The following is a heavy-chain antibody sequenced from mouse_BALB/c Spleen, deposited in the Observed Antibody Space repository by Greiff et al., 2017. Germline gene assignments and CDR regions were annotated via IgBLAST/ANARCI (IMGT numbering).Heavy chain of an antibody. CDR2: ISSGGSYT. V-gene: IGHV5-9-4*01. CDR1: GFTFSSYA. CDR3: ARDHDFAWFAY. D-gene: IGHD2-12*01. Sequence: EVKLVESGGGLVKPGGSLKLSCAASGFTFSSYAMSWVRQSPEKRLEWVAEISSGGSYTYYPDTVTGRFTISRDNAKNTLYLEMSSLRSEDTAMYYCARDHDFAWFAYWGQGTLVTVSA. J-gene: IGHJ3*01.